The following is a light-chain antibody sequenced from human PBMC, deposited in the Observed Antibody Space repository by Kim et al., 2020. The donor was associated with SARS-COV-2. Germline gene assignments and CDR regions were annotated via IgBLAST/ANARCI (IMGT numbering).Light chain of an antibody. V-gene: IGKV3-20*01. CDR3: KQYGSSPWT. CDR2: GAS. Sequence: EIVLTQSPVTLSLSPGERATLSCRASQSVSSSYLAWYQQKPGQAPRLLISGASSRATGIPDRFSGSGSGTDFTLTISRLEPEDFEVYYCKQYGSSPWTFGQGTKVDIK. CDR1: QSVSSSY. J-gene: IGKJ1*01.